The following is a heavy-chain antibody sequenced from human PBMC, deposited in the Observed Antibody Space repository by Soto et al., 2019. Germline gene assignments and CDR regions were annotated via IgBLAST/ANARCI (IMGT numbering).Heavy chain of an antibody. CDR1: GGTFSSYA. Sequence: ASVKVSCKASGGTFSSYAISWVRQAPGQGLEWMGGIIPIFGTANYAQKFQGRVTITADESTSTAYMELSSLRSEDTAVYYCTYCSGVSCYSSGPDSAIDISGQGTIVTVSS. D-gene: IGHD2-15*01. J-gene: IGHJ3*02. CDR3: TYCSGVSCYSSGPDSAIDI. V-gene: IGHV1-69*13. CDR2: IIPIFGTA.